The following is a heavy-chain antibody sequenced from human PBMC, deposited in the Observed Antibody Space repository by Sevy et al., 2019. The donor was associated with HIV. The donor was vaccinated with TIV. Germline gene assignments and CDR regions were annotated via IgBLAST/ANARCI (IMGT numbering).Heavy chain of an antibody. J-gene: IGHJ6*02. CDR1: GFTFDDYT. CDR3: AKSRRYYNYYYGIDV. CDR2: ISWDGGST. Sequence: GGSLRLSCAASGFTFDDYTMHWVRQAPGKGLEWVSLISWDGGSTYYADSVKGRFTISRDNSKNSLYLQMNSLRTEDTALYYCAKSRRYYNYYYGIDVWGQGTTVTVSS. V-gene: IGHV3-43*01. D-gene: IGHD3-16*02.